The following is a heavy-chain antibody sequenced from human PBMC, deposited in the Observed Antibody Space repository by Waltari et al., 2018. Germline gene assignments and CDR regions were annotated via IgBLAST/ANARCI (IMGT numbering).Heavy chain of an antibody. J-gene: IGHJ4*02. D-gene: IGHD2-21*01. CDR3: ATDYYCGGDCYHFYY. CDR1: GYTFNDDY. CDR2: VDPVHCET. V-gene: IGHV1-69-2*01. Sequence: EVQMVQSGAERKKPGATVKIPWKATGYTFNDDYMQRGHKDTVKGLEWMGRVDPVHCETIYAEKFQRRVTITADTSTDTAYMVLSSLRSEDTAVYYCATDYYCGGDCYHFYYWGQGTLVTVSS.